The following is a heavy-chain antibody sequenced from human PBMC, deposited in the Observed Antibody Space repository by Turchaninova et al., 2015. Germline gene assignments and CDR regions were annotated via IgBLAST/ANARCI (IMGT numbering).Heavy chain of an antibody. D-gene: IGHD1-14*01. V-gene: IGHV3-33*01. CDR3: ARGAVGSTTSYYFDH. CDR1: GFTFSSYA. CDR2: VWYDGKNK. Sequence: VTPGRSRRFSCAAAGFTFSSYAMHWVRQAPGKGLEWVAFVWYDGKNKYYGDSVKGRFTISRDNSKNTLHLQMNSLRAEDTAVYYCARGAVGSTTSYYFDHWGQGVLVTVSS. J-gene: IGHJ4*02.